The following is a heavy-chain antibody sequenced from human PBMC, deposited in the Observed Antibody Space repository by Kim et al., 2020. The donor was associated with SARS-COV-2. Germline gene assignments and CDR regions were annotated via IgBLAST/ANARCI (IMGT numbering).Heavy chain of an antibody. CDR3: ARGSHYYYGMDV. CDR2: MNPNSGNT. J-gene: IGHJ6*02. V-gene: IGHV1-8*01. Sequence: ASVKVSCKASGYTFTSYDINWVRQATGQGLEWMGWMNPNSGNTGYAQKFQGRVTMTRNTSISTAYMELSSLRSEDTAVYYCARGSHYYYGMDVLGQGTTVTVSS. CDR1: GYTFTSYD.